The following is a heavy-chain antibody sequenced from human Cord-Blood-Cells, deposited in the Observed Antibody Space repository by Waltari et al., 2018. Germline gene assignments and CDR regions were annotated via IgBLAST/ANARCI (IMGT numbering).Heavy chain of an antibody. Sequence: QVQLVESGGGVVQPGGSLRLSCAASGFTFSSYGMHWVRRAPGKGGEWVAVIRYDGRNKYYADSLKARFTISRDKSKNTLYLQVNSLRAEDTALYYCAKGGETNYWYFDLWGRGTLVTVSS. CDR3: AKGGETNYWYFDL. CDR1: GFTFSSYG. V-gene: IGHV3-30*02. J-gene: IGHJ2*01. CDR2: IRYDGRNK. D-gene: IGHD3-16*01.